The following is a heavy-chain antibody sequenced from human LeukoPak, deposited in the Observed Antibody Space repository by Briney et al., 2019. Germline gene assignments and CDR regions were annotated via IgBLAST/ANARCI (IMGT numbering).Heavy chain of an antibody. CDR3: ARGSEWSSGVSDY. V-gene: IGHV3-21*01. CDR1: GFTFSSCG. Sequence: GWSLRLSCAASGFTFSSCGMNWVRQAPGKGLEWVSSISGSSTYIYYADSVKGRFTISRDNAKNSLYLQMNSLRAEDTAVYYCARGSEWSSGVSDYWGQGTLVTVSS. D-gene: IGHD3-3*01. J-gene: IGHJ4*02. CDR2: ISGSSTYI.